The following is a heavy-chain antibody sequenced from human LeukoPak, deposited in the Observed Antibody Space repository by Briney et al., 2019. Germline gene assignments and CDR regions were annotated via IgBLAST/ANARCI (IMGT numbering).Heavy chain of an antibody. J-gene: IGHJ5*02. CDR2: IYPGDSDT. CDR1: GYSFTSYW. V-gene: IGHV5-51*01. CDR3: ARGARYCSGGSCYRFDP. Sequence: GESPKISCKGSGYSFTSYWIGWVRQMPGKGLEWMGIIYPGDSDTRYSPSFQGQVTISADKSISTAYLQWSSLKASDTAMYYCARGARYCSGGSCYRFDPWGQGTLVTVSS. D-gene: IGHD2-15*01.